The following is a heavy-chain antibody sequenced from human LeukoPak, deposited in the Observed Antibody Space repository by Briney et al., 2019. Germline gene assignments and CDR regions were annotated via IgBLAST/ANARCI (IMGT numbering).Heavy chain of an antibody. Sequence: SGPTLVNPTQTLALTCTFSGVPLSTSAVGGGWIRQPPGKALEWLALIYWDDDKRYSPSLKSRLTITKDTSKNQVVLTMTNMDPVDTATCYCAHSKGWLFPKSLPTFDSWGQGTLVTVSS. V-gene: IGHV2-5*02. CDR3: AHSKGWLFPKSLPTFDS. J-gene: IGHJ4*02. CDR1: GVPLSTSAVG. CDR2: IYWDDDK. D-gene: IGHD3-9*01.